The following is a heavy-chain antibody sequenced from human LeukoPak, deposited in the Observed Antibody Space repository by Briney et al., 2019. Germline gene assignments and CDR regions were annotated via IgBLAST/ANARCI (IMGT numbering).Heavy chain of an antibody. CDR2: IYYSGST. D-gene: IGHD5-18*01. CDR3: ARLHDGYRYGADY. CDR1: GGSISSYY. Sequence: PSETLSLTCTVSGGSISSYYWSWIRQPPGKGLEWIGYIYYSGSTNYNPSLKSRVTISVDTSKNQFSLKLIPVTAADTAVYYCARLHDGYRYGADYWGQGTLVT. J-gene: IGHJ4*02. V-gene: IGHV4-59*08.